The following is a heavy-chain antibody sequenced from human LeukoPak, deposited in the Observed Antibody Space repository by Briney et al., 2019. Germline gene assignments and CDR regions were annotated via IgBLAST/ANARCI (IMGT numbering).Heavy chain of an antibody. CDR2: ISSSSSYI. CDR3: ARGPDPLYVWGSYLIEYYFDY. D-gene: IGHD3-16*02. CDR1: GFTFSSYS. V-gene: IGHV3-21*01. J-gene: IGHJ4*02. Sequence: GGSLRLSCAASGFTFSSYSMNWVRQAPGKGLEWVSSISSSSSYIYYADSVKGRFTISRDNAKNSLYLRMNSLRAEDTAVYYCARGPDPLYVWGSYLIEYYFDYWGQGTLVTVSS.